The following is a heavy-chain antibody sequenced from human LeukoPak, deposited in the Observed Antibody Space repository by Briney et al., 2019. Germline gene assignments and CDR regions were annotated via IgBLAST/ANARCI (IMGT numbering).Heavy chain of an antibody. Sequence: GGSLRLSCAASGFAFSNYAMTWVRQAPGKGLEWVASISGGPVYYADSVKGRFTISRDNSKNTLFLQMNSLRAEDTAIYYCAKDSYSHNGIFDALDIWGQGTMVTVSS. V-gene: IGHV3-23*01. CDR1: GFAFSNYA. CDR2: ISGGPV. D-gene: IGHD2-8*01. CDR3: AKDSYSHNGIFDALDI. J-gene: IGHJ3*02.